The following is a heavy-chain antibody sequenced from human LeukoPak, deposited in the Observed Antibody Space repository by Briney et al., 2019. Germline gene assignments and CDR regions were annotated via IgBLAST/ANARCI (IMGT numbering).Heavy chain of an antibody. CDR3: ARETPRRGETRDGYR. J-gene: IGHJ4*02. CDR1: GFIFKKYW. CDR2: IKEDGSET. D-gene: IGHD5-24*01. V-gene: IGHV3-7*01. Sequence: PGGSLRLSCAASGFIFKKYWMNWVRQVPGKGLECLANIKEDGSETYYADSVKGRFTISRDNPKNLLFLQINSLRVEDTAVYCCARETPRRGETRDGYRWGQGTVVTVSS.